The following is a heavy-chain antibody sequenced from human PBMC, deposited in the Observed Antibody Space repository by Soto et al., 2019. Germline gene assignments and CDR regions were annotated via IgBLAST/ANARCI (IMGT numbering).Heavy chain of an antibody. J-gene: IGHJ4*02. Sequence: QITLKESGPTLVKPTQTLTLTCTFSGFSLSTSKVGVGWIRQPPGKALEWLVFIYWDDDKRNSPSLKSRLTITKDTSKNQVVLTMTNMDPVDTATYYCARTKGSTVTYYFDYWGQGTLVTVSS. D-gene: IGHD4-17*01. V-gene: IGHV2-5*02. CDR1: GFSLSTSKVG. CDR3: ARTKGSTVTYYFDY. CDR2: IYWDDDK.